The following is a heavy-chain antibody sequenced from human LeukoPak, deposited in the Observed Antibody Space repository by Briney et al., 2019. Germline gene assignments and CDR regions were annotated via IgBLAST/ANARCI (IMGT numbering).Heavy chain of an antibody. CDR3: ARLDEQWLPNY. CDR1: GGSISSSSYY. CDR2: IYYSGST. Sequence: PSETLSLTCTVSGGSISSSSYYWGWIRQPPGKGLEWIGSIYYSGSTYYNPSLKSRVTISVDTSKNQFSLKLSSATAADTAVYYCARLDEQWLPNYWGQGTLVTVSS. V-gene: IGHV4-39*01. J-gene: IGHJ4*02. D-gene: IGHD6-19*01.